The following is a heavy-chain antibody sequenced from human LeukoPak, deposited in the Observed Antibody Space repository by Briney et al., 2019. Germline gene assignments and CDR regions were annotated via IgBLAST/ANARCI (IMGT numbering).Heavy chain of an antibody. CDR3: ARGLYHDFWRSNYMDV. CDR2: ISSSSSTI. D-gene: IGHD3-3*01. J-gene: IGHJ6*03. CDR1: GFTFSSYS. Sequence: PGGSLRLSCAASGFTFSSYSMNWVRQAPGKGLEWVSYISSSSSTIYYADSVKGRFTISRDNAKNSLYLQMNSLRAEDTAVYYCARGLYHDFWRSNYMDVWGKGTTVTVSS. V-gene: IGHV3-48*01.